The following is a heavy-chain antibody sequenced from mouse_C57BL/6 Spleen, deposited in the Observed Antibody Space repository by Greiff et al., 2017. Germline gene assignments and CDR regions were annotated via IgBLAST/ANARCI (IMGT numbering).Heavy chain of an antibody. J-gene: IGHJ4*01. V-gene: IGHV1-74*01. CDR2: IHPSDSDT. CDR3: ARITTVVAPYAMDD. CDR1: GYTFTSYW. Sequence: QVQLQQPGAELVKPGASVKVSCKASGYTFTSYWMHWVKQRPGQGLEWIGRIHPSDSDTNSNQKFKGKATLTVDKSYSTAYMQISSLTSEDSAVYYCARITTVVAPYAMDDWGQGTSVTVSS. D-gene: IGHD1-1*01.